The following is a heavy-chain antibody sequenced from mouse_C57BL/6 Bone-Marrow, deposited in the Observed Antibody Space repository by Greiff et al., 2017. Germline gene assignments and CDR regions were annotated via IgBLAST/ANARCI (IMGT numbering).Heavy chain of an antibody. D-gene: IGHD2-5*01. V-gene: IGHV1-69*01. CDR2: IDPSDSYT. Sequence: QVHVKQPGAELVMPGASVKLSCKASGYTFTSYWMHWVKQRPGQGLEWIGEIDPSDSYTNYNQKFKGKSTLTVDKSSSTAYMQLSSLTSEDSAVYYCARDYSNYCYAMDYWGQGTSVTVSS. J-gene: IGHJ4*01. CDR1: GYTFTSYW. CDR3: ARDYSNYCYAMDY.